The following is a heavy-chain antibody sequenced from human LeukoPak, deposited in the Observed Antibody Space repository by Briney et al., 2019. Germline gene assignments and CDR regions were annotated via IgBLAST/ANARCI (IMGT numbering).Heavy chain of an antibody. CDR3: AKAGFGEFRIDY. D-gene: IGHD3-10*01. Sequence: GRSLRLSCAASGFTFSSYGMHWVRQAPGKGLEWVAVISYDGSNKYYADSVKGRFTISRDNSKNTLYLQMNSLRAEDTAVYYCAKAGFGEFRIDYWGQGTLVTVSS. CDR2: ISYDGSNK. J-gene: IGHJ4*02. CDR1: GFTFSSYG. V-gene: IGHV3-30*18.